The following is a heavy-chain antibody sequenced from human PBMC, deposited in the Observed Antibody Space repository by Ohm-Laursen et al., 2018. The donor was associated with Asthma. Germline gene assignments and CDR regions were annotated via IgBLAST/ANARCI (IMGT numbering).Heavy chain of an antibody. CDR1: GGSFSGYY. CDR3: ARRNYYYYGMDV. CDR2: INHSGST. J-gene: IGHJ6*02. Sequence: SDTLSLTCAVYGGSFSGYYWSWIRQPPGKGLEWIGEINHSGSTNYNPSLKSRVTISVDTSKNQFSLKLSSVTAADTAVYYCARRNYYYYGMDVWGQGTTVTVSS. V-gene: IGHV4-34*01.